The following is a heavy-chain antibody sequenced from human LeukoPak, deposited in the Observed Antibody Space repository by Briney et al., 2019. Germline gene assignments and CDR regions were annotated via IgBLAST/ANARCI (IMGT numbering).Heavy chain of an antibody. CDR2: ISGYNGNT. CDR3: ASLKNYYDSSGYLVTDAFDI. Sequence: ASVKASCKASGYTFTTYNINWVRQAPGQGLEWMGWISGYNGNTNYAQKLQGRVTITTDTSTSTAYMELRSLKSDDTAVYYCASLKNYYDSSGYLVTDAFDIWGQGTMVTVSS. J-gene: IGHJ3*02. D-gene: IGHD3-22*01. V-gene: IGHV1-18*01. CDR1: GYTFTTYN.